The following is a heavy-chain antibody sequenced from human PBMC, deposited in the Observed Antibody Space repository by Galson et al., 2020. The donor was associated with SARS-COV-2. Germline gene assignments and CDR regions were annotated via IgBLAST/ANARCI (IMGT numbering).Heavy chain of an antibody. D-gene: IGHD1-26*01. CDR1: GITFTNYP. J-gene: IGHJ3*02. CDR3: TRDISGGASDI. V-gene: IGHV3-30*01. CDR2: ISYAGATQ. Sequence: QPGAALDIYCAASGITFTNYPPHWVHHAAGKGLEWLAVISYAGATQVYADSVKGRFTISRDNSENIVFLQMNSLRPDDTAVYSCTRDISGGASDIWGQGTMVTVSS.